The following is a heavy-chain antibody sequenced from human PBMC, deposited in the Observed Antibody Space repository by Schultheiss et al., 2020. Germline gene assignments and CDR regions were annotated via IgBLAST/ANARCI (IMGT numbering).Heavy chain of an antibody. CDR2: ISSSGSTI. Sequence: GESLKISCAASGFTFSHYGMHWVRQAPGKGLEWVSYISSSGSTIYYADSVKGRFTISRDNAKNSLYLQMNSLKTEDTAVYYCTTDEREVLWFGESPLGQGALVTVS. D-gene: IGHD3-10*01. CDR1: GFTFSHYG. CDR3: TTDEREVLWFGESP. V-gene: IGHV3-48*04. J-gene: IGHJ5*02.